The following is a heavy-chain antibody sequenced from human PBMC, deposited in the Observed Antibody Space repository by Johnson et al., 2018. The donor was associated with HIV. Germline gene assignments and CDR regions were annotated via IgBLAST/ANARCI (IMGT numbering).Heavy chain of an antibody. CDR1: GFTFDDYG. V-gene: IGHV3-20*04. CDR2: INWNGGST. CDR3: AKDQWSSSWTNDAFDI. D-gene: IGHD6-13*01. J-gene: IGHJ3*02. Sequence: VQLVESGGGVVRPGGSLRLSCAASGFTFDDYGMSWVRQAPGKGLEWVSHINWNGGSTGYSDSVKGRFTISRDNAKNSLNLQMNSLRAEDTAVYYCAKDQWSSSWTNDAFDIWGQGTMVTVSS.